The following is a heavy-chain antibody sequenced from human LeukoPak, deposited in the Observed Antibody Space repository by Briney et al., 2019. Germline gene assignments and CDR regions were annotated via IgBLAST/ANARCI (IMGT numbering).Heavy chain of an antibody. Sequence: PSETLSLTCTVSGGSISSSSYYRGWIRQPPGKGLEWIGSIFYTGSTYYNPSLKSRVAISVDTSKNQFSLKLSSVTAADTAVYYCARAYSSPAGNWFGPWGQGTLVTVSS. D-gene: IGHD6-13*01. CDR1: GGSISSSSYY. J-gene: IGHJ5*02. V-gene: IGHV4-39*01. CDR3: ARAYSSPAGNWFGP. CDR2: IFYTGST.